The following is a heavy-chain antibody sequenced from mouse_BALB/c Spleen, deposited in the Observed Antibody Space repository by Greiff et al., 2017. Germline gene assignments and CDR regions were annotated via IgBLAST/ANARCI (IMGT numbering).Heavy chain of an antibody. V-gene: IGHV5-9-4*01. J-gene: IGHJ4*01. CDR2: ISSGGSYT. Sequence: DVMLVESGGGLVKPGGSLKLSCAASGFTFSSYAMSWVRQSPEKRLEWVAEISSGGSYTYYPDTVTGRFTISRDNAKNTLYLEMSSLRSEDTAMYYCAREQDGYDYAMDYWGQGTSVTVSS. CDR1: GFTFSSYA. D-gene: IGHD2-14*01. CDR3: AREQDGYDYAMDY.